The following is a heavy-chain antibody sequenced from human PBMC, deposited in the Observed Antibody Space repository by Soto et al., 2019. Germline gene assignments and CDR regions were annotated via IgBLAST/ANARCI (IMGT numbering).Heavy chain of an antibody. CDR3: ARDSVAAHPYYYYGMDV. CDR2: IYYSGST. V-gene: IGHV4-31*03. Sequence: PSETLSLTCTVSGGSISSGGYYWSWIRRHPGKGLEWIGYIYYSGSTYYNPSLKSRVTISVDTSKNQFSLKLSSVTAADTAVYYCARDSVAAHPYYYYGMDVWGQGTTVTVSS. D-gene: IGHD6-6*01. CDR1: GGSISSGGYY. J-gene: IGHJ6*02.